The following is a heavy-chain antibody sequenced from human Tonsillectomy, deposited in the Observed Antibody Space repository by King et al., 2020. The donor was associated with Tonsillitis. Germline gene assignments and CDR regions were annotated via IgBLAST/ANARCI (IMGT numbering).Heavy chain of an antibody. CDR1: GGSIRNSDQY. Sequence: QLQESGPGAVKPSETLSLTCTVSGGSIRNSDQYWAWIRQPPGKGLEWIGYMYYSGSIFYSPSLKSRITISGGTSENRFSLKFSSVTAADTAVYFCARYVSGSFYYWGQGALVSVSS. J-gene: IGHJ4*02. V-gene: IGHV4-39*01. CDR3: ARYVSGSFYY. CDR2: MYYSGSI. D-gene: IGHD1-26*01.